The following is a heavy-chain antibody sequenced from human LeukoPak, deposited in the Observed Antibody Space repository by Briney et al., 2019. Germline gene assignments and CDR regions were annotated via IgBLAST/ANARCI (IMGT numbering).Heavy chain of an antibody. V-gene: IGHV1-58*02. CDR1: GFAFTSSA. Sequence: SVKVSCKASGFAFTSSAMQWVRQARGQRLEWIGWIVVGSGNTNYAQKFQERVTITRDMSTSTAYMELSSLRTEDTAVYYCAREATDYIWYFDLWGRGTLVTVSS. CDR2: IVVGSGNT. D-gene: IGHD4-11*01. CDR3: AREATDYIWYFDL. J-gene: IGHJ2*01.